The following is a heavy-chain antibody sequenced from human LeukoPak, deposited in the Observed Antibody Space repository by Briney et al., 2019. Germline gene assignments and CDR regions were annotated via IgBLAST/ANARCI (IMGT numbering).Heavy chain of an antibody. J-gene: IGHJ6*02. CDR3: ARDRTTAQGYYYGGTS. CDR1: GFTFSIYG. V-gene: IGHV3-33*01. Sequence: GSLRLSCAASGFTFSIYGMHWVRQAQGKGLEWVALTWYDGSNKNYADSVKGRFTISRDNSKNTLYLQMNSLRAEDTAVYYCARDRTTAQGYYYGGTSGAKGPRSPSP. CDR2: TWYDGSNK. D-gene: IGHD4-17*01.